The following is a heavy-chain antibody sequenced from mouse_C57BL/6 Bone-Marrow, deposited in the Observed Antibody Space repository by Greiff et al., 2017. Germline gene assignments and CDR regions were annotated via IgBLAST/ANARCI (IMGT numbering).Heavy chain of an antibody. Sequence: VQLQQSGAELVKPGASVKLSCTASGFNIKDYYIHWVKQRTEQGLEWIGRIDSEDGETKYAPKFQDKATITADTSSNTAYLQLSRLTSEDTAVYYCTRSLIYYGTNYWGQGTTLTVSS. V-gene: IGHV14-2*01. CDR2: IDSEDGET. J-gene: IGHJ2*01. CDR1: GFNIKDYY. CDR3: TRSLIYYGTNY. D-gene: IGHD1-1*01.